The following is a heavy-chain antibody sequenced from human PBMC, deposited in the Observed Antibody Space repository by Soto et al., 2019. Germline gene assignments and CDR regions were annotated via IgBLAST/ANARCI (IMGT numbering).Heavy chain of an antibody. CDR1: GYTFTGYY. V-gene: IGHV1-2*04. Sequence: PGASVKVSCKASGYTFTGYYMHWVRQAPGQGLEWMGWINPNSGGTNYAQKFQGWVTMTRDTSISTAYMELSRLRSDDTAVYYCARDSPLDYSNYAYYYGMDVWGQGTTVTVSS. CDR2: INPNSGGT. J-gene: IGHJ6*02. CDR3: ARDSPLDYSNYAYYYGMDV. D-gene: IGHD4-4*01.